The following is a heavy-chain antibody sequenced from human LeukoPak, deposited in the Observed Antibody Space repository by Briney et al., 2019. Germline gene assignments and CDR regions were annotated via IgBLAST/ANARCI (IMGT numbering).Heavy chain of an antibody. CDR3: AKSGGGIQLWLRFYFDY. V-gene: IGHV3-23*01. D-gene: IGHD5-18*01. CDR1: GFTFSSYA. CDR2: ISGSGGST. J-gene: IGHJ4*02. Sequence: VGSLRLSCAASGFTFSSYAMSWVRQAPGKGLEWVSAISGSGGSTYYADSVKGRFTISSDNSKNTLYLQMNSLRAEDTAVYYCAKSGGGIQLWLRFYFDYWGQGTLVTVSS.